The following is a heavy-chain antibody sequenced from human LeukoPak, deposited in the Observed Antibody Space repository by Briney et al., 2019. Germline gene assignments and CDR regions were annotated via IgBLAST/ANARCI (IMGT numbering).Heavy chain of an antibody. CDR2: IYAGNSDA. CDR3: AIINRPDGRVY. Sequence: GGSLRLSCPGSGYPFTTSWIGWVRQLPGKGLEWTSIIYAGNSDAKYRPSFQGRVSISTDRSTSTPYLHLSSLKASDTAIYYCAIINRPDGRVYWGQGTLVTVSS. J-gene: IGHJ4*02. CDR1: GYPFTTSW. V-gene: IGHV5-51*01. D-gene: IGHD5-24*01.